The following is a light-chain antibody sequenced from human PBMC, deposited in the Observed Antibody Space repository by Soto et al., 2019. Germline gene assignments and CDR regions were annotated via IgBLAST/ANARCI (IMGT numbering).Light chain of an antibody. V-gene: IGLV1-47*01. CDR3: AAWDNSLSARL. J-gene: IGLJ3*02. CDR2: KNN. CDR1: SSNIGSKY. Sequence: QSVLTQPPSASGTPGQRVTISCSGSSSNIGSKYVFWYQQLPGTAPKLLIYKNNQRPSGVPDRFSGSKSGTSASLAISGLRSEDGADYYCAAWDNSLSARLFGGGTKVTVL.